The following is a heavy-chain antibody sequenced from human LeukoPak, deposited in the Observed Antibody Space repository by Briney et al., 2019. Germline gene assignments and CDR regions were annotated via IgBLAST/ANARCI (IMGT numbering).Heavy chain of an antibody. D-gene: IGHD2-2*01. CDR3: ARSYRGYCSSTSCYFRGGSFICFDY. CDR1: GGSFSGYY. CDR2: INHIVSS. V-gene: IGHV4-34*01. J-gene: IGHJ4*02. Sequence: ADTVSLTHPLYGGSFSGYYCSWIRQPPGKGLEWIGEINHIVSSNYHPSLKTRSTIAVDTSKTQFSLKPSSVTAADTAVYYCARSYRGYCSSTSCYFRGGSFICFDYWGQGSLVTVSS.